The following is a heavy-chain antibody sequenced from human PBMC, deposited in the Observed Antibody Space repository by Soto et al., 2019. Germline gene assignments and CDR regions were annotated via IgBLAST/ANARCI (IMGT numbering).Heavy chain of an antibody. J-gene: IGHJ4*02. CDR3: ARQLERRVGAASH. Sequence: QVHLAESGGGLVKSGGSLTLSCSTSGFFFTDYFMSWISQAPGKGLEWVSYISPSGDVTHYADSVKGRFTISRDNTKNSLFLQMSSLRDDDTAVYYCARQLERRVGAASHWGQGTRVSVSS. D-gene: IGHD1-26*01. CDR1: GFFFTDYF. CDR2: ISPSGDVT. V-gene: IGHV3-11*01.